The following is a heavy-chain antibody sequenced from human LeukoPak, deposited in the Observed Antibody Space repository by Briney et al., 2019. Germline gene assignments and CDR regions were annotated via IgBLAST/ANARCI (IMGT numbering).Heavy chain of an antibody. CDR3: ASGHYYGSGSYFGWFDP. V-gene: IGHV4-59*08. Sequence: PSETLSLTCTVSGGSISSYYWSWIRQPPGKGLEWIGYIYYSGSTNYNPSLKSRVTISVDTSKNQFSLKLSPVTAADTAVYYCASGHYYGSGSYFGWFDPWGQGTLVTVSS. CDR1: GGSISSYY. D-gene: IGHD3-10*01. J-gene: IGHJ5*02. CDR2: IYYSGST.